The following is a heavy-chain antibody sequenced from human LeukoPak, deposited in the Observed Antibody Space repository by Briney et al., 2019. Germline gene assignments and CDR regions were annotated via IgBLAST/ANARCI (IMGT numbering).Heavy chain of an antibody. CDR1: GFTFSSYA. J-gene: IGHJ4*02. Sequence: GGSLRLSCAASGFTFSSYAMTWVRQAPGKGLEWVSSIIGSGDSTYHADSVKGRFTISRDNSKSTLYLQMNSLRAEDTAIYYCATYRQVLLPFESWGQGTLVTVSS. V-gene: IGHV3-23*01. D-gene: IGHD2-8*02. CDR2: IIGSGDST. CDR3: ATYRQVLLPFES.